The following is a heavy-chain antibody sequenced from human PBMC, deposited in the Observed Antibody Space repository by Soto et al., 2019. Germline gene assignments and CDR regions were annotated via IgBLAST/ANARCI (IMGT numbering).Heavy chain of an antibody. CDR3: ARERTRGFDP. CDR2: MNTNSGNT. V-gene: IGHV1-8*01. CDR1: GYTFTSYD. J-gene: IGHJ5*02. Sequence: QVQLVQSGAEVKKPGASVKVSCKASGYTFTSYDINWVRQATGQGIEWMGWMNTNSGNTAYAQKFLGRVTMTRNTTISTAYMELSSLISEGKAVYYCARERTRGFDPWGQGPLVNVSS.